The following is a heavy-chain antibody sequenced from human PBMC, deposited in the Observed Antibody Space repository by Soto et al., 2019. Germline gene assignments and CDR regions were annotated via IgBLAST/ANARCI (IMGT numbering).Heavy chain of an antibody. Sequence: SVKVSCKASGGTFSSYAISWVRQAPGQGLEWMGGIIPIFGTASYAQKFQGRVTITADESTSTAYLELSSPRSEDTAVYYCARRYSSGWYAFDYWGQGTLVTVSS. CDR2: IIPIFGTA. CDR1: GGTFSSYA. D-gene: IGHD6-19*01. CDR3: ARRYSSGWYAFDY. J-gene: IGHJ4*02. V-gene: IGHV1-69*13.